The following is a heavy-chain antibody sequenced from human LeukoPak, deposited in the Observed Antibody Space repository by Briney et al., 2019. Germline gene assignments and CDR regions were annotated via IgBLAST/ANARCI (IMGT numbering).Heavy chain of an antibody. Sequence: SETLSLTCTVSGGSISSYYWSWIRQPPGKGLEWIGYIYYSGSTNYNPSLKSRVTMSVDTSKNQFSLKLSSVTAAGTALYYCARVHLYSSSWYGIDYWGQGTLVTVSS. D-gene: IGHD6-13*01. CDR3: ARVHLYSSSWYGIDY. CDR2: IYYSGST. V-gene: IGHV4-59*01. J-gene: IGHJ4*02. CDR1: GGSISSYY.